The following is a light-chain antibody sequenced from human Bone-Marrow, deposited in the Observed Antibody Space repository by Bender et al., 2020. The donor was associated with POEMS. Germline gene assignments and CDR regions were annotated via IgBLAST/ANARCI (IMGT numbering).Light chain of an antibody. Sequence: QSVLTQPPSASATPGQRVPISCSGSNSNVGNNYVFWYHQLPGTAPKLLIYKNDQRPSGVPDRFSGYKSGTSASLAITGLQAEDEGDYYCQSYDNSLGGWVFGGGTKLTVL. CDR3: QSYDNSLGGWV. CDR2: KND. CDR1: NSNVGNNY. V-gene: IGLV1-47*01. J-gene: IGLJ3*02.